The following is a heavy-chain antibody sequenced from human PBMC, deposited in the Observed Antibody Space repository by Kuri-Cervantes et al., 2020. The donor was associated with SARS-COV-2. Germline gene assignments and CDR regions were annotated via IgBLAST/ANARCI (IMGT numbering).Heavy chain of an antibody. D-gene: IGHD6-13*01. CDR1: GFTFRDYA. J-gene: IGHJ3*02. CDR3: TRVAHHTVGRGCCVEAFDI. Sequence: GESLKISCTASGFTFRDYAMSWVRQAPGKGLEWVGFIRSQGYGATTEYAASVKGRFIISRDDSNNTAYLQMNSLKTEDTAVYYCTRVAHHTVGRGCCVEAFDIWGQGTVVTVSS. V-gene: IGHV3-49*04. CDR2: IRSQGYGATT.